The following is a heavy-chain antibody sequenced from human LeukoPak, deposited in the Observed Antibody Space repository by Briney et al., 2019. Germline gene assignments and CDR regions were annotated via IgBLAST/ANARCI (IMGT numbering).Heavy chain of an antibody. V-gene: IGHV1-18*01. CDR3: ARYCRGGSCVHYYYGMDV. Sequence: ASVKVSCKASGYTFTSYGISWVRQAPGQGLEWMGWISAYNGNTNYAQKLQGRVTMTTDTSTSTAYMELRSLRSDDTAVYYCARYCRGGSCVHYYYGMDVWGQGTTVTVSS. CDR2: ISAYNGNT. CDR1: GYTFTSYG. D-gene: IGHD2-15*01. J-gene: IGHJ6*02.